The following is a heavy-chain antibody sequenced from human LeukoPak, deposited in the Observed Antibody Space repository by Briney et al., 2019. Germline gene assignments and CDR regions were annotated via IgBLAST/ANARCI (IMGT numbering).Heavy chain of an antibody. CDR3: ARRNTADASIDF. J-gene: IGHJ4*02. Sequence: SETLSLSCTVSGGPIIGHWWSWIRQPPGKGLEWIGDIFYSGGSTNYNPSLKSRLTMSLDTSKNQFSLKLTSVTAADTAMYYCARRNTADASIDFWGQGTLVTASS. D-gene: IGHD2/OR15-2a*01. CDR2: IFYSGGST. V-gene: IGHV4-59*08. CDR1: GGPIIGHW.